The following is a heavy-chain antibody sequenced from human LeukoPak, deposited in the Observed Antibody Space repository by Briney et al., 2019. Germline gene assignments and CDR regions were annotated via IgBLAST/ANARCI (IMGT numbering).Heavy chain of an antibody. J-gene: IGHJ4*02. CDR2: IYTSGST. D-gene: IGHD6-13*01. V-gene: IGHV4-4*07. CDR3: ARAGDSSSWYEGGYYFDY. Sequence: PSETLSLTCTVSGGSISSYYWSWIRRPAGKGLEWIGRIYTSGSTNYNPSLKSRVTMSIDTSKNQFSLKLSSVTAADTAVYYCARAGDSSSWYEGGYYFDYWGQGTLVTVSS. CDR1: GGSISSYY.